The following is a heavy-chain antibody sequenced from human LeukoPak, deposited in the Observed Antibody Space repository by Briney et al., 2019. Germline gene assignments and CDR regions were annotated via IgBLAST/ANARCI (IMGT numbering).Heavy chain of an antibody. J-gene: IGHJ4*01. D-gene: IGHD3-10*01. CDR2: IWYDGSNK. CDR3: ARDYAMVRGIFDY. Sequence: PGRSLRLSCAASGFTFSSYGMHWVRQAPGKGLEWVAVIWYDGSNKYYADSVKGRFTISRDNSKNTLYLQMNSLRAEDTAVYYCARDYAMVRGIFDYWGHGTLVTVSS. CDR1: GFTFSSYG. V-gene: IGHV3-33*01.